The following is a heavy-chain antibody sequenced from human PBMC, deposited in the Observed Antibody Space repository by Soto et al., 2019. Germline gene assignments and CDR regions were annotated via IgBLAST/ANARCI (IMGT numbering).Heavy chain of an antibody. V-gene: IGHV3-30-3*01. J-gene: IGHJ4*02. CDR1: EFSFNNYA. CDR3: ATWTLPLSWSWLQSAAGKFDY. Sequence: QVHLVESGGGVVQPGRSLRVSCTASEFSFNNYAVHWVRQAPGEGLEWVALISSDGNNKYYPDSVKGRFTISRDHSNNTVYLQMHSLRLDDMAVYYCATWTLPLSWSWLQSAAGKFDYWGQGTLVTVSS. D-gene: IGHD3-10*01. CDR2: ISSDGNNK.